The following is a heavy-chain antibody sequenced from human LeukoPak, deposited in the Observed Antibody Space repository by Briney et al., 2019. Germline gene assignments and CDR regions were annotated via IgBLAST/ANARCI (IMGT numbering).Heavy chain of an antibody. Sequence: PSETLSLTCAVYGGSFSGYYWSWIRQPPGKGLEWIGEINHSGSTNYNPSLKSRVTISVDTSKNQFSLKLSSVTAADTAVYYCASGGVVIRHRLGYWGQGTLVTVXS. V-gene: IGHV4-34*01. D-gene: IGHD3-3*01. CDR1: GGSFSGYY. CDR2: INHSGST. J-gene: IGHJ4*02. CDR3: ASGGVVIRHRLGY.